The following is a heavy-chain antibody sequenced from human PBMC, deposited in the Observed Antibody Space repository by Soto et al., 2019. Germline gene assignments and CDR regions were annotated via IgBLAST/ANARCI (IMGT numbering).Heavy chain of an antibody. J-gene: IGHJ6*04. CDR1: GGSISSSNW. CDR2: IYHSGST. D-gene: IGHD1-26*01. Sequence: QVQLQESGPGLVKPSGTLSLTCAVSGGSISSSNWWSWVRQPPGKGLEWIGEIYHSGSTNYNPSLQSRVTISVDKAENQCSLKLSSVTAADTAVYSCARVSGSYYYGMDVWGTGTTVTVSS. CDR3: ARVSGSYYYGMDV. V-gene: IGHV4-4*02.